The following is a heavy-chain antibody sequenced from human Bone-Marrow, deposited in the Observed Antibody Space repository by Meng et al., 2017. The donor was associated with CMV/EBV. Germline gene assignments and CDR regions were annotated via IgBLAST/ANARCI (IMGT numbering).Heavy chain of an antibody. Sequence: SLRLSCATSGLTFSTYAMSWVRQAAGKGLDWVSVISTSGGSIYYADSVKGRFTISRDNSENTLYLQMNNLRAEDTAVYYCANKGGDYWGQGTLVTVSS. J-gene: IGHJ4*02. V-gene: IGHV3-23*01. CDR2: ISTSGGSI. CDR1: GLTFSTYA. CDR3: ANKGGDY.